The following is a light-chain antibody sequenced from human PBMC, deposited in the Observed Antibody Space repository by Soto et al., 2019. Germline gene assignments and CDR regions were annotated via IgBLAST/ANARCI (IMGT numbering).Light chain of an antibody. Sequence: DIQMTQSPSTLSASVGDRVTITCRASQSGSSWLAWHQQKPGKAPKLLIDKASSLETGVPSRFNGSGSGTAFTLTISSLQPNDFATYYCQQYNGYFRTFGQGTRVEIK. J-gene: IGKJ1*01. V-gene: IGKV1-5*03. CDR1: QSGSSW. CDR2: KAS. CDR3: QQYNGYFRT.